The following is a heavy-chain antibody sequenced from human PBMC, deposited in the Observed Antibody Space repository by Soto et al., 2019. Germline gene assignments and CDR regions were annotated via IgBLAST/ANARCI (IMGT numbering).Heavy chain of an antibody. CDR3: ARGPYCSSTSCYHFQH. J-gene: IGHJ1*01. Sequence: SETLSLTCAVYGGSFSGYYWSWIRQPPGKGLEWIGEINHSGSTNYNPSLKSRVTISVDTSKNQFSLKLSSVTAADTAVYYCARGPYCSSTSCYHFQHWGQGTLVTVSS. CDR1: GGSFSGYY. CDR2: INHSGST. V-gene: IGHV4-34*01. D-gene: IGHD2-2*01.